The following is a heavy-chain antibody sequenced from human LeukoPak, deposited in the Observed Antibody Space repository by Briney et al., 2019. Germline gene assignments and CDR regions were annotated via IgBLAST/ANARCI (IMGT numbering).Heavy chain of an antibody. Sequence: ASVKVSCKASGYTFTGYYMHWVRQAPGQGLEWMGRINPNSGGTNYAQKFQGRVTMTRDTSISTAYMELSRLRSDDTAVYYCARDQYSSSWCSSAKDAFDIWGQGTMVTVSS. CDR3: ARDQYSSSWCSSAKDAFDI. CDR1: GYTFTGYY. CDR2: INPNSGGT. D-gene: IGHD6-13*01. V-gene: IGHV1-2*06. J-gene: IGHJ3*02.